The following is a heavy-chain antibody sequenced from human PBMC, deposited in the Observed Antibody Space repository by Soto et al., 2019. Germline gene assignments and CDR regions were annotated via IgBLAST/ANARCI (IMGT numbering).Heavy chain of an antibody. CDR1: RGALSSYA. CDR2: VIPIYGTP. J-gene: IGHJ3*02. V-gene: IGHV1-69*06. CDR3: ASAGSREMNRGAFDS. Sequence: QVQLVQSGAEVKQPGSSVKVSCKASRGALSSYAITWVRQAPGQGLDWMGRVIPIYGTPNYAQKFQGRLSLTVDTSKSKAYLEVSGLRSEDTAVYFCASAGSREMNRGAFDSWGQGTMVTVSS.